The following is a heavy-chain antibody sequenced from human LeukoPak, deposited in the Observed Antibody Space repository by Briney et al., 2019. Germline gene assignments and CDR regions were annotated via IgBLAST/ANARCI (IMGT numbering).Heavy chain of an antibody. V-gene: IGHV3-66*01. J-gene: IGHJ5*02. Sequence: GGSLRLSCAASGVTVSSNYMSWVRQAPGKGLEWVSVIYSGGSTYYADSVKGRFTISRDNSKNTLYLQMNSLRAEDTAVYYCARDSRYYYGSGSSWFDPWGQGTLVTVPS. CDR1: GVTVSSNY. CDR3: ARDSRYYYGSGSSWFDP. CDR2: IYSGGST. D-gene: IGHD3-10*01.